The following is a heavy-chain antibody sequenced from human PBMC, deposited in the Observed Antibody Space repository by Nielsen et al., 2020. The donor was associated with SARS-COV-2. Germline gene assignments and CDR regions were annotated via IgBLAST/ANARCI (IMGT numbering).Heavy chain of an antibody. CDR2: ISYDGSNK. V-gene: IGHV3-30*18. Sequence: SLKISCAASGFTFSSYGMHWVRQAPGKGLEWVAVISYDGSNKYYADSVKGRFTISRDNSKNTLYLQMNSLRAEDTAVYYCAKDRYSYGYPLDYWGQGTLVTVSS. CDR3: AKDRYSYGYPLDY. CDR1: GFTFSSYG. J-gene: IGHJ4*02. D-gene: IGHD5-18*01.